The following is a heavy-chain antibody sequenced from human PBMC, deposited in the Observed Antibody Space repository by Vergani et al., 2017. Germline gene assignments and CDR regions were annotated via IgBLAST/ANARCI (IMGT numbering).Heavy chain of an antibody. CDR1: GFTFSSYG. Sequence: VQLVESGGGVVQPGGSLRLSCAASGFTFSSYGMHWVRQAPGKGLEWVAVIWYDGSNKYYADSVKGRFTISRDNSKNTLYLQMNSLRAEDTAVYYCARSRSGSSLLGYWGQGTLVTVSS. CDR2: IWYDGSNK. D-gene: IGHD6-13*01. V-gene: IGHV3-33*01. CDR3: ARSRSGSSLLGY. J-gene: IGHJ4*02.